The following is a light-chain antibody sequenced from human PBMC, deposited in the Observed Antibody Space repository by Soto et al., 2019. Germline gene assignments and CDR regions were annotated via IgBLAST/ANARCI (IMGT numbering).Light chain of an antibody. CDR2: DVS. J-gene: IGLJ1*01. CDR3: SSYTSSSSRV. CDR1: SSDVGGYNY. V-gene: IGLV2-14*01. Sequence: QSALTQPASVSGSPGQSITISCTGTSSDVGGYNYVSWYQQHPGKAPKLMIYDVSNRPSGVSNRFSGSKSGNTASLTISGLQAEDEADYYCSSYTSSSSRVFGTGTQAHRP.